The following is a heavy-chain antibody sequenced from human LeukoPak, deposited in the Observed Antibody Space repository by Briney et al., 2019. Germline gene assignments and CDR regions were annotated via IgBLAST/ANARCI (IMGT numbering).Heavy chain of an antibody. CDR2: IYYSGST. D-gene: IGHD3-22*01. V-gene: IGHV4-59*01. Sequence: PSETLSLTCTVPRGSLSASYWSWIRQPPRKGLEWIGYIYYSGSTNYNPSLKSRVTISVDTSKNQFSLKVSSVTAADTAVYFCARDTSAYYRPLDYWGQGTLVTVSS. CDR3: ARDTSAYYRPLDY. J-gene: IGHJ4*02. CDR1: RGSLSASY.